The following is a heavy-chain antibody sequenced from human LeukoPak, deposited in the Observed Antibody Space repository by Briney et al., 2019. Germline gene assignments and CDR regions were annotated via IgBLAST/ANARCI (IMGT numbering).Heavy chain of an antibody. Sequence: EASVKVSCKASGNSLNNYHMHWVRQAPGQGLEWLGIIRPGGDGPSYAQKFQGRVTMTRDMFTSTVYMELSSLTSDDTAVYYCGRDPTYRNYFDSWGQGTLVTVSS. V-gene: IGHV1-46*02. J-gene: IGHJ4*02. D-gene: IGHD1-1*01. CDR2: IRPGGDGP. CDR1: GNSLNNYH. CDR3: GRDPTYRNYFDS.